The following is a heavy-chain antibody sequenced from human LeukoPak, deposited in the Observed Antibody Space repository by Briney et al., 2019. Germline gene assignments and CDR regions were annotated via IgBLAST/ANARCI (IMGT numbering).Heavy chain of an antibody. CDR3: AREALTNGRLDAFDI. CDR2: IIPIFGTA. V-gene: IGHV1-69*01. Sequence: SVKVSCKASGGTFSSYAISWVRQAPGQGLKWMGGIIPIFGTANYAQKFQGRVTITADESTSTAYLELSSLRSEDTAVYYCAREALTNGRLDAFDIWGQGTMVTVSS. CDR1: GGTFSSYA. D-gene: IGHD2-2*01. J-gene: IGHJ3*02.